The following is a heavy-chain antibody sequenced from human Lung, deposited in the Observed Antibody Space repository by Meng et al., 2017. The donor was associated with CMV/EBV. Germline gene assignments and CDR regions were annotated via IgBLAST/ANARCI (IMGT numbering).Heavy chain of an antibody. CDR3: ARLIAAAVFYYQGMDV. Sequence: ASVXVSXKASGYTFTGYSIHWVRQAPGQGLEWMGWMNPRTGATFFKQKYQGRVTMIRDTSISTAYIELSRLQPDDTAVYYCARLIAAAVFYYQGMDVWAQGTXVTVSS. J-gene: IGHJ6*02. V-gene: IGHV1-2*02. CDR2: MNPRTGAT. CDR1: GYTFTGYS. D-gene: IGHD6-13*01.